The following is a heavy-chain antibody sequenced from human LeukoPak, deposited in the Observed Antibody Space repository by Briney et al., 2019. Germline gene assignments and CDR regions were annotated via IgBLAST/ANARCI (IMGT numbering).Heavy chain of an antibody. J-gene: IGHJ4*02. CDR3: ANYDTLGATRDGAFDY. CDR1: GFTFSSYG. D-gene: IGHD1-26*01. CDR2: ISYDGSNK. V-gene: IGHV3-30*18. Sequence: PGGSLRLSCAASGFTFSSYGIHWVRQAPGKGLEWVAVISYDGSNKYYADSVKGRFTISRDNSKNTLYLQMNSLRAEDTAVYYCANYDTLGATRDGAFDYWGQGTLVTVSS.